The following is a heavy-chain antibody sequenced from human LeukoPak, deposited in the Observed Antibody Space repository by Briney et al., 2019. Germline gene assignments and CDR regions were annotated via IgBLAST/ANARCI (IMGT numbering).Heavy chain of an antibody. Sequence: GGSLRLSCTASGFTFSTYDMSWVRQAPGKGLEWVSTVRVNGRSTYYADSVKGRFTISRDNAKNSLYLQMNSLRAEDTAVYYCARGPEYSYGYPNWFDPWGQGTLVTVSS. J-gene: IGHJ5*02. CDR2: VRVNGRST. D-gene: IGHD5-18*01. CDR3: ARGPEYSYGYPNWFDP. CDR1: GFTFSTYD. V-gene: IGHV3-21*01.